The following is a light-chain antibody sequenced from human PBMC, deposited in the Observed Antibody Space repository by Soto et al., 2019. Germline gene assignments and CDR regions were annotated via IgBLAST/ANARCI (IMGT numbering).Light chain of an antibody. CDR1: SSNIGAGYD. J-gene: IGLJ2*01. Sequence: QSVLTQPPSVSGAPGQRVTISCTGSSSNIGAGYDVHWYQQLPGTAPKLLIYGNSKRPSGVPDRFSGSKSGTSASLAITGLQAEDEDDYYCQSYDSGLSGPGVFGGGTKVTVL. CDR3: QSYDSGLSGPGV. CDR2: GNS. V-gene: IGLV1-40*01.